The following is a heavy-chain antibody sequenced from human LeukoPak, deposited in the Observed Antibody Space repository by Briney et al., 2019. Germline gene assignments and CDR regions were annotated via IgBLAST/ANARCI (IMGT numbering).Heavy chain of an antibody. CDR2: ISGSGGST. Sequence: GGSLRLSCAASGFTFSSYAMSWVRQAPGKGLEWVSAISGSGGSTYYADSVKGWFTISRDNSKNTLYLQMNSLRAEDTAVYYCAKFRAFWSGYYTGFHYYGMDVWGQGTTVTVSS. J-gene: IGHJ6*02. V-gene: IGHV3-23*01. CDR1: GFTFSSYA. D-gene: IGHD3-3*01. CDR3: AKFRAFWSGYYTGFHYYGMDV.